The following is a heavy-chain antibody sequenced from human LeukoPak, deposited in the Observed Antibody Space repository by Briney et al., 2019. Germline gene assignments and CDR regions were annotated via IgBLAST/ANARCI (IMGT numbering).Heavy chain of an antibody. V-gene: IGHV4-39*02. CDR3: AREFRAYYYMDV. Sequence: PSETLSLTCTVSGGSFSSSSYYWGWISQPPGKGLEWIGSIYYSGSTYYNPSLKSRVTISVDTSKNQFSLKLSSVTAADTAVYYCAREFRAYYYMDVWGKGTTVTVSS. J-gene: IGHJ6*03. CDR2: IYYSGST. CDR1: GGSFSSSSYY. D-gene: IGHD2-21*01.